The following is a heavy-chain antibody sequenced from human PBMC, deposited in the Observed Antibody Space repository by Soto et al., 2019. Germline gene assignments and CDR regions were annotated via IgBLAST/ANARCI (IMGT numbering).Heavy chain of an antibody. CDR2: ISAYNGNT. Sequence: ASVKVSCKASGYTFTSYGISWVRQAPGQGLEWMGWISAYNGNTNYAQKLQGRVTMTTDTSTSTAYMELRSLRSDDTAVYYCARERITMVRGVPSNYYYGMDVWGQGTTVTVSS. D-gene: IGHD3-10*01. V-gene: IGHV1-18*01. CDR1: GYTFTSYG. J-gene: IGHJ6*02. CDR3: ARERITMVRGVPSNYYYGMDV.